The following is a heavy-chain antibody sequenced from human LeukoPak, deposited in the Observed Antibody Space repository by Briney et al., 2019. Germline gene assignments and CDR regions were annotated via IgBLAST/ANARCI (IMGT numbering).Heavy chain of an antibody. D-gene: IGHD3-3*01. CDR1: GGSFSGYY. Sequence: SETLSLTCAVSGGSFSGYYWNWIRQPPGKGLEWIGEINHSGSTSYNPSLKSRVTISVDTSKNQFSLKLTSVTAADTAVYYCARVRSAFDIWAKGQWSPSFQ. CDR2: INHSGST. CDR3: ARVRSAFDI. J-gene: IGHJ3*02. V-gene: IGHV4-34*01.